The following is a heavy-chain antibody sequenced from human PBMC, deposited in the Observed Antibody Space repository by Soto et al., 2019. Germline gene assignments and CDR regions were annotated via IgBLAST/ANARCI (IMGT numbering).Heavy chain of an antibody. CDR3: ARSLKYGFYSRWFDP. CDR1: GYIFTNYD. Sequence: QVQLVQSGAEVKKPGASVKVSCKASGYIFTNYDINWVRQATGQGLEYLGWINPNSGNTGYVQKFQGRVTMTRNTSINTAYMGLSSLRSEDTGVYYCARSLKYGFYSRWFDPWGQGTLVNVSP. CDR2: INPNSGNT. J-gene: IGHJ5*02. D-gene: IGHD2-15*01. V-gene: IGHV1-8*01.